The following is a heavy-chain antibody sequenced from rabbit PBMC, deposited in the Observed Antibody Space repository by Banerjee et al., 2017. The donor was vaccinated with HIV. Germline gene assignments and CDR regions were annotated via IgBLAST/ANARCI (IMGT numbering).Heavy chain of an antibody. V-gene: IGHV1S40*01. CDR2: IHSSGYT. D-gene: IGHD1-1*01. CDR1: GFDFSSNA. CDR3: ARSSSGYYAFDS. Sequence: QSLEESGGDLVKPGASLTLTCTASGFDFSSNAVCWVRQAPGKGLEWIACIHSSGYTYYASWAKGRFTISKPSSTTVTLQMTSLTVADTATYFCARSSSGYYAFDSWGPGTLVTVS. J-gene: IGHJ2*01.